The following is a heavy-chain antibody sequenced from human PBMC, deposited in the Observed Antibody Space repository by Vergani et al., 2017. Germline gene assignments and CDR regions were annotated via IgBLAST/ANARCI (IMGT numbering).Heavy chain of an antibody. CDR3: AKAKPRNSGDEYLYYDHAMDV. V-gene: IGHV3-23*01. CDR2: ISGSGGST. CDR1: GFTFNHYA. Sequence: EVQLLVSGGDLVQPGGSLRLSCAASGFTFNHYAMNWVRQAPGKGLEWVSGISGSGGSTDYAGSVKGRFTISRDSSKNTLYLQMNSLSAVHTAVYYCAKAKPRNSGDEYLYYDHAMDVWGQGTTVTVSS. J-gene: IGHJ6*02. D-gene: IGHD5-12*01.